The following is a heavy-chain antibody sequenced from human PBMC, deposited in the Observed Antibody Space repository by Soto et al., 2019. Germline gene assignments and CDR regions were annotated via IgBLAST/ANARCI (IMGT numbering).Heavy chain of an antibody. CDR3: ARGQWLVRGHNWFDP. Sequence: SQTLSLTCAISGDSVSSNSAAWDWIRQSPSRGLEWLGRTYYRSKWYNDYAVSVKSRITINPDTSKNQFSLQLNSVTPEDTAVYYCARGQWLVRGHNWFDPWGQGTLVTVSS. D-gene: IGHD6-19*01. J-gene: IGHJ5*02. CDR2: TYYRSKWYN. V-gene: IGHV6-1*01. CDR1: GDSVSSNSAA.